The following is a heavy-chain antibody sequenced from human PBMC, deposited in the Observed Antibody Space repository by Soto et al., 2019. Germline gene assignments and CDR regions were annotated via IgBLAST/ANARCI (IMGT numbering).Heavy chain of an antibody. D-gene: IGHD2-15*01. CDR3: ARAHAPTLPFDY. CDR2: IFHSGNT. CDR1: GGSMRNVY. J-gene: IGHJ4*02. Sequence: PSETLSLTCTVSGGSMRNVYWSWIRQPPGKGLEWIGFIFHSGNTKYNPSLKSRVTISIDTSKNQFSLSLNSVTAADTAVYFCARAHAPTLPFDYWGQGTLVTVS. V-gene: IGHV4-59*01.